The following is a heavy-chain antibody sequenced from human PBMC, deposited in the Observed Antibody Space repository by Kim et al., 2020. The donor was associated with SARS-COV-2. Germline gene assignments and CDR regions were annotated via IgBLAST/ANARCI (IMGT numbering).Heavy chain of an antibody. V-gene: IGHV3-9*01. Sequence: GGSLRLSCAASGFTFGDYAMHWVRQAPGKGLEWVSGISWNSGSIGYADSVKGRFTISRDNAKNSLYLQMNSLRAEDTALYYCAKQPDDYVWGSYRYQTSTRSYYFDYWGQGTLVTVSS. CDR3: AKQPDDYVWGSYRYQTSTRSYYFDY. CDR2: ISWNSGSI. D-gene: IGHD3-16*02. CDR1: GFTFGDYA. J-gene: IGHJ4*02.